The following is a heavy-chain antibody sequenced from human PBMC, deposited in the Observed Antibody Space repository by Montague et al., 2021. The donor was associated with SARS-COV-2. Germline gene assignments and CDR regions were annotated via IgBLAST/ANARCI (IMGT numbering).Heavy chain of an antibody. CDR3: ARSSGSYSTFDF. CDR1: GGSISSSY. V-gene: IGHV4-59*08. Sequence: SETLSLTCTVSGGSISSSYWTWIRQPPGKGLEWIGYIYYSGSTSXNPSLKGRVTMSVDTSKNQFSLKLSSVTAADTAVYYCARSSGSYSTFDFWGQGTLVTVSS. CDR2: IYYSGST. D-gene: IGHD3-10*01. J-gene: IGHJ4*02.